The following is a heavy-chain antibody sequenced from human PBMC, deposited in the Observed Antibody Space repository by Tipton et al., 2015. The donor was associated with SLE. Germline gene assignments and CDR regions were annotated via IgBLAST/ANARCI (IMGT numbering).Heavy chain of an antibody. CDR2: ISHPGST. D-gene: IGHD4/OR15-4a*01. CDR3: ARRCPKDPGY. J-gene: IGHJ4*01. Sequence: LRLSCAVYGGSFRGYSWTWIRQPPGKGLEWIGEISHPGSTKYNPPLKSRVSISLDTYKNQFSLKLTSVAAADTAVYYCARRCPKDPGYWGQGPLVTVSA. V-gene: IGHV4-34*01. CDR1: GGSFRGYS.